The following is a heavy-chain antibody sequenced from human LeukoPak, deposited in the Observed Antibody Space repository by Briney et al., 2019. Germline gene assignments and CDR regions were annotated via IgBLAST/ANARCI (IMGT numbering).Heavy chain of an antibody. V-gene: IGHV3-49*04. CDR3: ARGGFDY. CDR1: GFTFGDNN. Sequence: GGSLRLSCTASGFTFGDNNLNWVRQAPGKGLEWVGFIRGKPYGGTTEYAASVKGRFTISRDDPKSIAYLQMNSLKTEDTAVYYCARGGFDYWGQGTLVTVSS. J-gene: IGHJ4*02. D-gene: IGHD2-15*01. CDR2: IRGKPYGGTT.